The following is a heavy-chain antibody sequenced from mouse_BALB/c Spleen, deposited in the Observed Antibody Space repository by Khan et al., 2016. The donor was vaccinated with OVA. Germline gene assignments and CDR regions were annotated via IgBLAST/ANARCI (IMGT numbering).Heavy chain of an antibody. CDR2: ITYSGNT. J-gene: IGHJ4*01. CDR3: ARSYGSWAMDY. V-gene: IGHV3-8*02. CDR1: GDSITSGF. D-gene: IGHD1-1*01. Sequence: EVKLQESGPSLVKPSQTLSLTCSVTGDSITSGFWNWIRKFPGNKFEYLGYITYSGNTYYNPSLKSRISITRDTYKSKYSLQMNSVTTEDTATDYCARSYGSWAMDYWGQGTSVTVSS.